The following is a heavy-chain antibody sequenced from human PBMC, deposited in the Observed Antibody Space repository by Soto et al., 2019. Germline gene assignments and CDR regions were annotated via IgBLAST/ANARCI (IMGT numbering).Heavy chain of an antibody. CDR3: ARERAVGIAVALNWFEP. CDR1: GFTFSSYS. J-gene: IGHJ5*02. CDR2: ISSSSSTI. V-gene: IGHV3-48*02. Sequence: EVQLVESGGGLVQPGGSLRLSCAASGFTFSSYSMNWVRQAPGKGLEWVSYISSSSSTIYYADSVKGRFTISRDNAKNSLYLKMNRRSDEDTAVYYCARERAVGIAVALNWFEPWGQGNLFTGSS. D-gene: IGHD6-19*01.